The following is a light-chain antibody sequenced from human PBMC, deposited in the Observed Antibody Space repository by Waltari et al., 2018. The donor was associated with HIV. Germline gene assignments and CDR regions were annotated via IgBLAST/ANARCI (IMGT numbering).Light chain of an antibody. J-gene: IGLJ2*01. CDR3: SSYTRRGTVV. CDR1: SSDIGYYDY. V-gene: IGLV2-14*01. CDR2: EVT. Sequence: QSALTQPASVSGSPGPSIVLPCTGSSSDIGYYDYVSWDQQYPGQAPKALIYEVTSRPSGTSSRFSGSKSATTAFLAISKLQTDDEADYFCSSYTRRGTVVFGGGTRLTVL.